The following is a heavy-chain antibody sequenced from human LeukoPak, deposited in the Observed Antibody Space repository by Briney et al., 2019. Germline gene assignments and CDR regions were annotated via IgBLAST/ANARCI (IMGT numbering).Heavy chain of an antibody. V-gene: IGHV3-74*01. D-gene: IGHD6-6*01. CDR1: GFTFSRYW. Sequence: GGSLRLSCAASGFTFSRYWMHWVRQAPGKGLVWVSPINSDVSSTSYADSVKGRFTISRDNAKNTLYLQMNSLRAEDTAVYYCARDLSIAARPFDYWGQGTLVTVSS. CDR3: ARDLSIAARPFDY. CDR2: INSDVSST. J-gene: IGHJ4*02.